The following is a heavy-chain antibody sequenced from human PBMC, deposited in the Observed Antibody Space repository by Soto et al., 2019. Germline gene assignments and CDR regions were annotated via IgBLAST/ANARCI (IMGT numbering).Heavy chain of an antibody. D-gene: IGHD6-13*01. J-gene: IGHJ6*02. Sequence: SETLSLTCTVSGGSISSYYWSWIRQPAGKGLEWIGRTYTSGSTNYNPSLKSRVTMSVDTSKNQFSLKLSSVTAADTAVYYCASSIAAAQQDYYYGMDVWGQGTTVTVSS. CDR3: ASSIAAAQQDYYYGMDV. CDR2: TYTSGST. CDR1: GGSISSYY. V-gene: IGHV4-4*07.